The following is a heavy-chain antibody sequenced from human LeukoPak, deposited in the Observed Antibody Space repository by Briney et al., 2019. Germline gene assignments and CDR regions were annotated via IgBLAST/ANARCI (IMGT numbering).Heavy chain of an antibody. J-gene: IGHJ5*02. V-gene: IGHV4-61*02. CDR2: IYTSGST. Sequence: SETLSLTCTVSGGSISSGSYYWSWIRQPAGKGLEWIGRIYTSGSTNYNPSLKSRVTISVVTSKNQFSLKLSSVTAADTAVYYCARVDDYVWGSYRNWFDPWGQGTLVTVSS. D-gene: IGHD3-16*02. CDR3: ARVDDYVWGSYRNWFDP. CDR1: GGSISSGSYY.